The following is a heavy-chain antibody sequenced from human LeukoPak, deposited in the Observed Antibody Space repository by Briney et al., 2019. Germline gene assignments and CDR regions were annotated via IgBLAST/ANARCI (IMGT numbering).Heavy chain of an antibody. CDR1: GFSVTTDH. V-gene: IGHV3-53*01. Sequence: PGGSLRLSCAASGFSVTTDHMSWVRQAPGEGLEWVSVIHNDGKTYHADSVKGRFTISRDNSKNTVHLQMNGLRGEDTAVYYCARVWELSFDYWGQGTLVTVSS. CDR3: ARVWELSFDY. CDR2: IHNDGKT. D-gene: IGHD1-26*01. J-gene: IGHJ4*02.